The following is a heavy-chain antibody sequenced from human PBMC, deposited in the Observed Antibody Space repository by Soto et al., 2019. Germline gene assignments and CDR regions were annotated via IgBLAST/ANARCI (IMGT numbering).Heavy chain of an antibody. J-gene: IGHJ4*02. D-gene: IGHD3-16*01. CDR3: VRVGRLGGY. CDR1: GFTFSSYW. CDR2: IKEDGSGK. Sequence: EVQLVESGGGLVQPGGSLRLSCTASGFTFSSYWMSWVRQAPGKGLGWVANIKEDGSGKYYVDSVKGRLYISRNKARNSLYLQMNSLRVEDTAVYYCVRVGRLGGYWGQGALVTVSS. V-gene: IGHV3-7*03.